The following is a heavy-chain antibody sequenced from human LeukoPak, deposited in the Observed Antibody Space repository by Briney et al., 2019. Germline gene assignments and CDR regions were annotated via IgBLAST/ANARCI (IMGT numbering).Heavy chain of an antibody. CDR2: ITSSGSHM. V-gene: IGHV3-21*06. CDR3: ATFMTTVTIPDY. J-gene: IGHJ4*02. D-gene: IGHD4-17*01. Sequence: GGSLRLSCAASGFTFRSYSMNWVRQAPGKRLEWLSSITSSGSHMYYADSVRGRFTISRDNAKSTLYLQMNSLSAEDTAVYYCATFMTTVTIPDYWGQGTLVTVSS. CDR1: GFTFRSYS.